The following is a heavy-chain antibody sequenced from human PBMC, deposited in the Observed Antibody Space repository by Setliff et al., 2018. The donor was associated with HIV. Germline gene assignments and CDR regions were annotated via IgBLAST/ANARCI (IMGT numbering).Heavy chain of an antibody. J-gene: IGHJ4*02. D-gene: IGHD3-10*01. CDR3: ARELYREWDY. CDR2: IYGGGTT. Sequence: LRLSCAASGFSLKNYAMSWVRQAPGKGLEWVSVIYGGGTTHYADSVKGRFTISRDNSKNTVYLQMNSLRVEDTAVYYCARELYREWDYWGQGTLVTVSS. CDR1: GFSLKNYA. V-gene: IGHV3-66*02.